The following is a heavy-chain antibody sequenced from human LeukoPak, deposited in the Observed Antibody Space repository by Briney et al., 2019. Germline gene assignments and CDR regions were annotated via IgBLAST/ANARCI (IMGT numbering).Heavy chain of an antibody. CDR3: ARDSGHSGDYADDQSYAFDI. V-gene: IGHV1-46*01. CDR2: INPSGGST. CDR1: GYTFTSYY. D-gene: IGHD4-17*01. J-gene: IGHJ3*02. Sequence: GASVKVSCKASGYTFTSYYMHWVRQAPGQGLEWMGIINPSGGSTSYAQKFQGRATMTRDTSTSTVYMELSSLRSEDTAVYYCARDSGHSGDYADDQSYAFDIWGQGTMVTVSS.